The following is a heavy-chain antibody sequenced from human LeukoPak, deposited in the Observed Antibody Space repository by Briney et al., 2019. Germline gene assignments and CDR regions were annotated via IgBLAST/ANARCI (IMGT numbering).Heavy chain of an antibody. CDR2: MNPNSGEA. J-gene: IGHJ1*01. CDR1: GYRFTAYP. V-gene: IGHV1-2*02. CDR3: ARGMDAEAFQN. D-gene: IGHD2-2*03. Sequence: ASVKVSCKTSGYRFTAYPLHWVRQAPGQGLEWMGWMNPNSGEASNAQRFQGRVTMTRDTSISVAYMELRSLTSDDTAVYCCARGMDAEAFQNWGQGTLVTVSS.